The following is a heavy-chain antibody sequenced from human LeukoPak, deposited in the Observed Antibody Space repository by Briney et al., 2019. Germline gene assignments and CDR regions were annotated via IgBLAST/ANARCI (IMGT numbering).Heavy chain of an antibody. CDR1: GGSISSYY. V-gene: IGHV4-59*01. CDR3: AGQIVVVPAAMNWFDP. Sequence: PSETLSLTCTVSGGSISSYYWSWIRQPPGKGLEWIGYIYYSGSTNYNPSLKSRVTISVDTSKNQFSLKLSSVTAADTAVYYCAGQIVVVPAAMNWFDPWGQGTLVTVSP. J-gene: IGHJ5*02. D-gene: IGHD2-2*01. CDR2: IYYSGST.